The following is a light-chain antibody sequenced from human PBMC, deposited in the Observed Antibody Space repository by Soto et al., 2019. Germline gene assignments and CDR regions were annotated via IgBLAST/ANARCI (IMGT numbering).Light chain of an antibody. Sequence: QSVLTQPRSVSGSPGQSVTISCTGTSSDVGGHDYVSWYQQYPGKAPKLLLSSVSKRPSGVPDRFSGSKSGSTASLTISGLQAEDEADYYCCSYAGSYTYVFGTGTKVTVL. J-gene: IGLJ1*01. CDR3: CSYAGSYTYV. V-gene: IGLV2-11*01. CDR1: SSDVGGHDY. CDR2: SVS.